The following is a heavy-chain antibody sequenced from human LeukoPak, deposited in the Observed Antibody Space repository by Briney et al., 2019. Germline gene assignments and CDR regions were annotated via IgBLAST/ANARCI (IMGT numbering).Heavy chain of an antibody. J-gene: IGHJ2*01. CDR2: INHSGST. V-gene: IGHV4-34*01. CDR1: GGSISSYY. D-gene: IGHD2-8*01. CDR3: ARGIYCTNGVCYTSRYFDL. Sequence: PSETLSLTCTVSGGSISSYYWSWIRQPPGKGLEWIGEINHSGSTNYNPSLKSRVTISVDTSKNQFSLKLSSVTAADTAVYYCARGIYCTNGVCYTSRYFDLWGRGTLVTVSS.